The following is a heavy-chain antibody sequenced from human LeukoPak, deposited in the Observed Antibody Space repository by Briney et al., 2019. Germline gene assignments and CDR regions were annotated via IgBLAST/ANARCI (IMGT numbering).Heavy chain of an antibody. CDR1: GFTFDDYG. CDR3: ARLSGGYCSSTSCYGPAYFQH. D-gene: IGHD2-2*01. V-gene: IGHV3-20*04. Sequence: GGSLRLSCAASGFTFDDYGMSWVRQAPGKGLEWVSGINWNDGSTGYADSVKGRFTISRDNAKNSLYLQMNSLRAEDTALYYCARLSGGYCSSTSCYGPAYFQHWGQGTLVTVSS. CDR2: INWNDGST. J-gene: IGHJ1*01.